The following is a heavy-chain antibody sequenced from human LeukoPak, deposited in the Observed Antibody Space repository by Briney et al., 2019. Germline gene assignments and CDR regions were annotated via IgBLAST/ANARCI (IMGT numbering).Heavy chain of an antibody. CDR2: IIPIFGTA. D-gene: IGHD2-2*01. CDR1: GGTFSSHA. CDR3: ARIVPAAINWFDP. J-gene: IGHJ5*02. V-gene: IGHV1-69*13. Sequence: SVKVSCKASGGTFSSHAICWVRQAPGQGLEWMGGIIPIFGTADYEQNFQGRVTITVDESTSTAYMELSSLRSEDTAVYYCARIVPAAINWFDPWGQGTLVTVSS.